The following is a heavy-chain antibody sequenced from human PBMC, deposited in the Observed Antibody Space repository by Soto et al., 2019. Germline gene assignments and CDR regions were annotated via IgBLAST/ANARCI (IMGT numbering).Heavy chain of an antibody. Sequence: ASVKVSCTVSGYTLTELSIHWVRQAPGEGLEWMGGFDLENGETVYAQRFQGRVTMTEESSADTPYMELSSLRSVDTAVYYCAIEVRRSYQFDHWGQGTMVTVSS. CDR2: FDLENGET. CDR1: GYTLTELS. D-gene: IGHD5-18*01. V-gene: IGHV1-24*01. J-gene: IGHJ4*02. CDR3: AIEVRRSYQFDH.